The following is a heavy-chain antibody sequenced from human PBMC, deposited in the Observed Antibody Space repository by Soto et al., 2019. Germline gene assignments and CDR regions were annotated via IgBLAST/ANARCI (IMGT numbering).Heavy chain of an antibody. J-gene: IGHJ4*02. D-gene: IGHD2-15*01. CDR1: GFTFSSYS. CDR3: ASDLGYCSGGSCYRNDY. V-gene: IGHV3-48*01. Sequence: EVQLVESGGGLVQPGGSLRLSCAASGFTFSSYSMNWVRQAPGKGLEWVSYISSSSSTIYYADSVKGRFTISRDNAKNSLYLQMNSLRAEDTAVYYCASDLGYCSGGSCYRNDYWGQGTLVTVSS. CDR2: ISSSSSTI.